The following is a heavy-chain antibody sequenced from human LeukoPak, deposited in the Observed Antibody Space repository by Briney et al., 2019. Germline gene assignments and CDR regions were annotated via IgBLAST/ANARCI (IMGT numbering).Heavy chain of an antibody. V-gene: IGHV3-21*01. CDR3: ARIIAARLFPNYYYYMDV. D-gene: IGHD6-6*01. CDR1: GFTFSSYS. J-gene: IGHJ6*03. CDR2: ISSSSSYI. Sequence: GGSLRLSCAASGFTFSSYSMNWVRQAPGKGLEWVSSISSSSSYIYYADSVKGRFTISRDNAKNSLYLQMNSLRAEDTAVYYCARIIAARLFPNYYYYMDVWGKGPTVTVSS.